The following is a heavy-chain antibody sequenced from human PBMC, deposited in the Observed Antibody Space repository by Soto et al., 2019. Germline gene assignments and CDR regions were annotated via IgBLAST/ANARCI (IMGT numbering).Heavy chain of an antibody. Sequence: EVQLVESGGGLVQPGGSLRLSCAASGFSFSSYWMHWVRQAPGKGLVWVSRIKTDGSTTNYADSVKGRFTVSRDNAENTLYLQMTSLRTEDMAVYYCARVGQGAWYFDLWGRGTLVTVSS. CDR3: ARVGQGAWYFDL. CDR1: GFSFSSYW. J-gene: IGHJ2*01. D-gene: IGHD1-26*01. V-gene: IGHV3-74*01. CDR2: IKTDGSTT.